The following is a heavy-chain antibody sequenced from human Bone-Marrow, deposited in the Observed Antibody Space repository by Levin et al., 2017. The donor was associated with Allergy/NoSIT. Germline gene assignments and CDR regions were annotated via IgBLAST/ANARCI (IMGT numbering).Heavy chain of an antibody. CDR3: ARVNPRYSSGWYLSERDAFDI. CDR1: GFTFSSYS. Sequence: GGSLRLSCAASGFTFSSYSMNWVRQAPGKGLEWGSYISSRSSTIYDADSGKGRFTISRDNAKNSLYLQMSSLRAEDTAVYYCARVNPRYSSGWYLSERDAFDIWGQGTMVTVSS. V-gene: IGHV3-48*01. D-gene: IGHD6-19*01. CDR2: ISSRSSTI. J-gene: IGHJ3*02.